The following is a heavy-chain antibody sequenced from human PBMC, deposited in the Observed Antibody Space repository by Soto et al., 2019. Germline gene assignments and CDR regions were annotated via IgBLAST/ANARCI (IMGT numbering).Heavy chain of an antibody. D-gene: IGHD3-10*01. Sequence: ASLKVYCKAAGYTFTSYAMHWVRQAPGQRLEWMGWINAGNGNTKYSQKFQGRVTITRDTSASTAYMELSSLRSEDTAVYYCARGLLWFGELLYFDYWGQGTLVTVSS. CDR1: GYTFTSYA. CDR3: ARGLLWFGELLYFDY. CDR2: INAGNGNT. V-gene: IGHV1-3*01. J-gene: IGHJ4*02.